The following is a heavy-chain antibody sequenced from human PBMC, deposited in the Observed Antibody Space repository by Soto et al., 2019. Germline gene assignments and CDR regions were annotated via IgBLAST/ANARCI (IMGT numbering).Heavy chain of an antibody. CDR1: GGSFSGYY. J-gene: IGHJ4*02. Sequence: LSLTCAVYGGSFSGYYWSWIRQPPGKGLEWIGEINHSGSTNYNPSLKSRVTISVDTSKNQFSLKLSSVTAADTAVYYCARVSPPVDYWGQGTLVTVSS. CDR2: INHSGST. V-gene: IGHV4-34*01. CDR3: ARVSPPVDY.